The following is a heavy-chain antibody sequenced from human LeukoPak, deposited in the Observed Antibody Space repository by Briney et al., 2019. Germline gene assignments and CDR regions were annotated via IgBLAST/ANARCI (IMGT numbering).Heavy chain of an antibody. CDR1: GYSFTSYW. CDR3: ATFVPYDYVWGSYHRFDY. D-gene: IGHD3-16*01. CDR2: IYPGDSDT. V-gene: IGHV5-51*01. Sequence: GESLKISCKGSGYSFTSYWIGWVRQMPGKGLEWMGIIYPGDSDTRYSPSFQGQVTISADKSICTAYLQWSSLKASDTAMYYCATFVPYDYVWGSYHRFDYWGQGTLVTVSS. J-gene: IGHJ4*02.